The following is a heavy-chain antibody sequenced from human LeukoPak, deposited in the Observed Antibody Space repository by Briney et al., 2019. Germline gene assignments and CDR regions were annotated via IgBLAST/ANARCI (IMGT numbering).Heavy chain of an antibody. Sequence: PSRSLRLSCAASGFMFNSYAMNWIRQAQGKGMEWDSAISGSGRNTYYADSVKGRFTVIRDNSKSTLYLQMNSLGAEDTARDYCAKDSQGYERPIEHWGQGTLATVSS. D-gene: IGHD2-2*01. CDR1: GFMFNSYA. CDR2: ISGSGRNT. CDR3: AKDSQGYERPIEH. V-gene: IGHV3-23*01. J-gene: IGHJ1*01.